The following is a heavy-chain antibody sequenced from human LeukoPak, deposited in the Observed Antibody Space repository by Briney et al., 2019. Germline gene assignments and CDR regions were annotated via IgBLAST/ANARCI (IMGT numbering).Heavy chain of an antibody. CDR1: GFTFSSYS. Sequence: GGSLRLSCAASGFTFSSYSMNWVRQAPGKGLEWVSSISSSSSYIYYADSVKGRFTISRDNAKNSLYLQMNSLRAEDTAVYYCARGPRITGTGDAFDIWGQGTMVTVSS. D-gene: IGHD1-7*01. CDR3: ARGPRITGTGDAFDI. V-gene: IGHV3-21*01. CDR2: ISSSSSYI. J-gene: IGHJ3*02.